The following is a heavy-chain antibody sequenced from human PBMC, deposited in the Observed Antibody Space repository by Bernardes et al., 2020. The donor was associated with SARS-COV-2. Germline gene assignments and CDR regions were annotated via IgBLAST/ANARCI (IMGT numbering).Heavy chain of an antibody. Sequence: ASVKVSCKPSGYTFTAYYLHWVRQAPGQGLEWMGWINPNSGDTHYAQKFQGRVAMTRDTSISTAYMELSGLTSDDTAVYYCARQDTWGFDYWGQGTLVTVSS. CDR2: INPNSGDT. D-gene: IGHD3-16*01. J-gene: IGHJ4*02. CDR3: ARQDTWGFDY. V-gene: IGHV1-2*02. CDR1: GYTFTAYY.